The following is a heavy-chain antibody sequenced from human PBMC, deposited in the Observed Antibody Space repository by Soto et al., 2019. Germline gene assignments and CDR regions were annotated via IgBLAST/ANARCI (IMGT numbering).Heavy chain of an antibody. V-gene: IGHV4-31*03. J-gene: IGHJ4*02. CDR2: IYYSGST. CDR1: GGSISSGGYY. Sequence: QVQLQESGPGLVKPSQTLSLTCTVSGGSISSGGYYWSWIRQHPGKGLEWIGYIYYSGSTYYNPSLKSRVTISVDTSKNQFSLNLSSVTAADTAVYYCARAGFGWGTTLDCWGQGTLVTVSS. CDR3: ARAGFGWGTTLDC. D-gene: IGHD3-16*01.